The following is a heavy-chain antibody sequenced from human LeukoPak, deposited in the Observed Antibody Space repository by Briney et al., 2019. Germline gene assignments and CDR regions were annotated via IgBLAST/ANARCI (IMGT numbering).Heavy chain of an antibody. Sequence: SETLSLTCTVSGGSISNYFWNWVRQPAGKGLEWIGRFYTSENTKYNPSLKSRVTMSVDTSKNQVSLRLNSVTAADTAVYYCARGVVPARLTYYYYMDVWGKGTTITVSS. J-gene: IGHJ6*03. CDR2: FYTSENT. CDR3: ARGVVPARLTYYYYMDV. V-gene: IGHV4-4*07. CDR1: GGSISNYF. D-gene: IGHD2-2*01.